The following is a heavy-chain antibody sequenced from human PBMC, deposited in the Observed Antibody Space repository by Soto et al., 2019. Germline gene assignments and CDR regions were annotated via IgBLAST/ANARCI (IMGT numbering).Heavy chain of an antibody. CDR3: ARDIPKPGYYYYGMDV. V-gene: IGHV4-59*01. CDR2: IYYSGST. D-gene: IGHD2-8*02. Sequence: SETLSLTCTVSGGSISSYYWSWIRQPPGKGLEWIGYIYYSGSTNSNPSLKSRVTISVDTSKNQFSLKLSSVTAADTAVYYCARDIPKPGYYYYGMDVWGQGTTVTVSS. CDR1: GGSISSYY. J-gene: IGHJ6*02.